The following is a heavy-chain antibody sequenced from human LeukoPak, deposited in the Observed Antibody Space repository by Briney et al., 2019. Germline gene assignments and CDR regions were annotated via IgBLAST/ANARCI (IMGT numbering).Heavy chain of an antibody. V-gene: IGHV6-1*01. CDR1: GDSVSSNSAA. J-gene: IGHJ4*02. Sequence: SQTLSLTCAISGDSVSSNSAAWNWIRQSPSRGLEWLGRTYYRSKWYYDYAVAVKSRISINPDTSKNQFSLQLSSVTPGDTAVYYCARDPVGGSTIFDYWGQGTLVTVSS. D-gene: IGHD1-26*01. CDR2: TYYRSKWYY. CDR3: ARDPVGGSTIFDY.